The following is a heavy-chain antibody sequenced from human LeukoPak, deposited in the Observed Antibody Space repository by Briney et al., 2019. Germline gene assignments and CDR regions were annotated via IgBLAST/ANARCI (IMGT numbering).Heavy chain of an antibody. Sequence: GGSPRLSCAASGFTFSSYEMNWVRQAPGKGLEWVSYISSSGSTIYYADSVKGRFTISRDNARNSLYLQMFSLRVEDTAVYYCARGLETTGWYKAFDIWGQGTMVTVSS. D-gene: IGHD6-19*01. CDR1: GFTFSSYE. CDR3: ARGLETTGWYKAFDI. CDR2: ISSSGSTI. J-gene: IGHJ3*02. V-gene: IGHV3-48*03.